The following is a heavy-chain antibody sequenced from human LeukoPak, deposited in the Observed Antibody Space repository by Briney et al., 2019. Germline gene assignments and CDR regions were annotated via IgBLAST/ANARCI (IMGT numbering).Heavy chain of an antibody. CDR2: INGYKGNT. CDR3: ARDHYHKIHSVMVTAPDY. V-gene: IGHV1-18*01. CDR1: GYTYSTYG. Sequence: ASVKVSCKASGYTYSTYGISWVRQAPGQGLEWMGWINGYKGNTNYAQKLQGRVTMTTDTSTSTAYMELRSLRSDDTAVYYCARDHYHKIHSVMVTAPDYWGQGTLVIVSS. D-gene: IGHD2-21*02. J-gene: IGHJ4*02.